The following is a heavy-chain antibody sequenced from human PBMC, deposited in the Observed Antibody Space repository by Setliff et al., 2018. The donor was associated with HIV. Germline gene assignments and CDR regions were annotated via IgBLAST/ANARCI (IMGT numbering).Heavy chain of an antibody. D-gene: IGHD3-10*01. CDR1: GFTFSSYP. CDR2: ISDGGGST. J-gene: IGHJ5*02. V-gene: IGHV3-23*01. CDR3: ASSGSGSYINWFGP. Sequence: GGSLRLSCAASGFTFSSYPMSWVRQSPGKGPEWVSAISDGGGSTYYAVSVKGRFTISRDNSKNTLYLQMNSLRAEDTAVYYCASSGSGSYINWFGPWGQGTLVTVSS.